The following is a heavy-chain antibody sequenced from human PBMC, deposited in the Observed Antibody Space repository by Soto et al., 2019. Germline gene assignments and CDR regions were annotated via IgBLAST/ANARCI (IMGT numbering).Heavy chain of an antibody. CDR2: IYHSGST. D-gene: IGHD3-22*01. V-gene: IGHV4-38-2*01. Sequence: SETLSLTCAVSGYAISSGYYWGWIRQPPGKGLEWIGSIYHSGSTYYNPSLKSRVTISVDTSKNQFSLKLSSVTAADTAVYYCARATGGYYDSSGYYPSYYFDYWGQGTLVTVSS. J-gene: IGHJ4*02. CDR3: ARATGGYYDSSGYYPSYYFDY. CDR1: GYAISSGYY.